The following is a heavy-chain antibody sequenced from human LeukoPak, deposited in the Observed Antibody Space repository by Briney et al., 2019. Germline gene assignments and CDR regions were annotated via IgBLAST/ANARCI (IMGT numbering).Heavy chain of an antibody. CDR3: ARDAVGATTNYYYYMDV. V-gene: IGHV1-2*02. CDR2: INPNSGGT. Sequence: ASVKVSCKASGYTFTGYYMHWVRQAPGQGLEWMGWINPNSGGTNYAQKFRGRVTMTRDTSISTAYMELSRLRSDDTAVYYCARDAVGATTNYYYYMDVWGKGTTVTVSS. CDR1: GYTFTGYY. J-gene: IGHJ6*03. D-gene: IGHD1-26*01.